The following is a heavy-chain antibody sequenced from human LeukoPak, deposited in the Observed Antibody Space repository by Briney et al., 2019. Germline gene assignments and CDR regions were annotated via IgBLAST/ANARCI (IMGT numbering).Heavy chain of an antibody. CDR2: IYYSGST. CDR3: ARRQGYGSGSNYREY. V-gene: IGHV4-59*08. Sequence: SETVSLTCTVSGGSISSYYWSWIRQPPGKGLEWIGYIYYSGSTNYNPSLKSRVTISVDTSKNQFSLKLSSVTAADTAVYYCARRQGYGSGSNYREYWGQGTLVTVSS. J-gene: IGHJ4*02. CDR1: GGSISSYY. D-gene: IGHD3-10*01.